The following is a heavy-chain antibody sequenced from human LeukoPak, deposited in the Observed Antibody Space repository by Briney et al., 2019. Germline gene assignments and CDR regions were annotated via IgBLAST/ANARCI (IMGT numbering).Heavy chain of an antibody. V-gene: IGHV3-23*01. J-gene: IGHJ4*02. CDR1: GFTFSSSA. CDR3: AKDQNTVATAPFDY. CDR2: ISNNGGYT. D-gene: IGHD4-17*01. Sequence: PGGSLRLSCAASGFTFSSSAMSWVRQAPGKGLEWVSAISNNGGYTYYGDSVRGRFTISRDNSKNVLYLQMNSLRAEDTALYYCAKDQNTVATAPFDYWGQGTLVTVSS.